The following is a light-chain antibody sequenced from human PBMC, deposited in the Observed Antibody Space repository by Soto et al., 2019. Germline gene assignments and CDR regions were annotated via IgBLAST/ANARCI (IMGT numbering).Light chain of an antibody. CDR3: SVWDDSLKGWV. Sequence: QPVLTQPPSASGTPGQRVTISCSGSNSNIGSHTVNWYQQLPGTAPKLLMHNNNQRPSGVPDRFSGSKSGTSASLAISGLQSEDEADYCCSVWDDSLKGWVFGGGTKVTVL. V-gene: IGLV1-44*01. J-gene: IGLJ3*02. CDR1: NSNIGSHT. CDR2: NNN.